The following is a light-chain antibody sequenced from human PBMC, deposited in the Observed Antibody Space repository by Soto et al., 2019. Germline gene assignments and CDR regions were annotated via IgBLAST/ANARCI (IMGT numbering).Light chain of an antibody. V-gene: IGLV2-18*02. CDR3: SSYTSSSTLV. CDR1: STDFVSYNR. J-gene: IGLJ2*01. Sequence: QSALTQTPSVSGSPGQSVTISCTGTSTDFVSYNRVSWYQQPPGTAPKLMIYEVSKRPSGVPDRFSGSKSGNTASLTISGLQAADEADYYCSSYTSSSTLVFGGGTKLTVL. CDR2: EVS.